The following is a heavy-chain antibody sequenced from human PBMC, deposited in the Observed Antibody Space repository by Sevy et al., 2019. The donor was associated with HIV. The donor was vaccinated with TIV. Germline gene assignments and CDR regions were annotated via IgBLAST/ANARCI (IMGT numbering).Heavy chain of an antibody. Sequence: GGSLRLSCAASGFTFSYSGMHWVRQAPGQGLEWVTFIQYDGNNKYYAGSVKGRFTISRDNSKNTLYLQMNSLRSDDTAVYYCAKNTAAVGTGGFDYWGQGTLVTVSS. CDR1: GFTFSYSG. CDR3: AKNTAAVGTGGFDY. D-gene: IGHD6-13*01. J-gene: IGHJ4*02. CDR2: IQYDGNNK. V-gene: IGHV3-30*02.